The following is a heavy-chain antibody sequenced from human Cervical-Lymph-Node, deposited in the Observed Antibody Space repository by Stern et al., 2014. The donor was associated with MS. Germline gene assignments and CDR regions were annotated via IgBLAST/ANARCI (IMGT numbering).Heavy chain of an antibody. V-gene: IGHV1-46*01. CDR2: INPSGGST. D-gene: IGHD6-19*01. Sequence: QVQLVQSGAEVKKPGASVKVSCKASGYTFTSYYMHWVRQAPGQGLEWMGIINPSGGSTSYAQKFQGRVTMTRDTATSTGYMALMSLRSEDTAVYYCAREANIAVAGTDDYGMDVWGQGTTVTVSS. J-gene: IGHJ6*02. CDR1: GYTFTSYY. CDR3: AREANIAVAGTDDYGMDV.